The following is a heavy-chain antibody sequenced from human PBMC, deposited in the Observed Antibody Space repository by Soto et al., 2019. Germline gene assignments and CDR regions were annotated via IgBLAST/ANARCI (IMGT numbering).Heavy chain of an antibody. J-gene: IGHJ5*02. CDR1: GYTFTSYG. CDR3: AREGEGYCSGGSCYSGWFGP. D-gene: IGHD2-15*01. Sequence: ASVKVSCKASGYTFTSYGISWVRQAPGQGLEWMGWISAYNGNTNYAQKLQGRVTMTTDTSTSTAYMELRSLRSDDTAVYYCAREGEGYCSGGSCYSGWFGPWGQGTLVTVSS. V-gene: IGHV1-18*01. CDR2: ISAYNGNT.